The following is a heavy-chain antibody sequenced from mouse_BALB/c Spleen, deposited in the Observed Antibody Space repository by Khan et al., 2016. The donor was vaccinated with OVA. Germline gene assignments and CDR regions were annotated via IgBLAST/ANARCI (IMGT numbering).Heavy chain of an antibody. CDR1: GYTFTNYT. CDR3: ARITIPPYYFDY. CDR2: INPSSGYT. V-gene: IGHV1-4*01. Sequence: QVQLQQSGAELARPGASVKMSCKASGYTFTNYTMHWVKQRPGQGLEWIGYINPSSGYTNYNQNFNDKATLTTDRSSSTAYMQLSSLTSDDSAVYYCARITIPPYYFDYWGQGTTLTVSS. J-gene: IGHJ2*01.